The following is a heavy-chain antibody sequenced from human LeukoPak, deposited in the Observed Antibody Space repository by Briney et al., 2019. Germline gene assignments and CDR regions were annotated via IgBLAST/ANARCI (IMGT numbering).Heavy chain of an antibody. CDR1: GFTFDDYG. D-gene: IGHD2-2*01. CDR3: ARGRSTFDY. V-gene: IGHV3-20*04. CDR2: INWNGGSI. J-gene: IGHJ4*02. Sequence: GGSLRLSCAVSGFTFDDYGMSWVRQAPGKGLEWVSGINWNGGSIGYADYVKGPFTISRDNVKNSLYLQMNSLRAEDTALYYCARGRSTFDYWGQGTLVTVSS.